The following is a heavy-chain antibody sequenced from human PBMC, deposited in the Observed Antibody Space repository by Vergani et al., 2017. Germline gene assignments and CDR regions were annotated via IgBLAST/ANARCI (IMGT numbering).Heavy chain of an antibody. CDR3: AGITIFGVD. CDR2: INHSGST. CDR1: RGSFSGYY. V-gene: IGHV4-34*01. D-gene: IGHD3-3*01. Sequence: QVQLQQWGAGLLKPSETLSLTCAVYRGSFSGYYWSWIRQPPGKGLEWIGEINHSGSTNYNPSLKSRVTISVDTSKNQFSLKLSSVTAADTAVYYCAGITIFGVDWGQGTLVTVSS. J-gene: IGHJ4*02.